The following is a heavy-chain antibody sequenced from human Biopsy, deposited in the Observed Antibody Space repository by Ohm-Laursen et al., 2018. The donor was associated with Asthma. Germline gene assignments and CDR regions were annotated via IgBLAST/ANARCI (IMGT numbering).Heavy chain of an antibody. CDR1: GGYTGSSDHH. V-gene: IGHV4-30-4*01. CDR3: ARVVSYGDIYFGIDV. Sequence: TLSLTCTVSGGYTGSSDHHWAWIRQAPRKGLEWIGFVFWSGSTHYSRSLERRVSISIDSATNEFSMKLWSVTPADTAVYFCARVVSYGDIYFGIDVWGPGNTIVVS. J-gene: IGHJ6*02. CDR2: VFWSGST. D-gene: IGHD4-17*01.